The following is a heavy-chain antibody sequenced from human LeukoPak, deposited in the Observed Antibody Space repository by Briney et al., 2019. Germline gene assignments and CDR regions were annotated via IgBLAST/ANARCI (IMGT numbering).Heavy chain of an antibody. CDR3: AREYDSSGYYYFSLGY. Sequence: GGSLRLSCAASGFTVSSNYMSWVRQAPGKGLEWVSVIYSGGSTYYAGSVKGRFTISRDNSKNTLYLQMNSLRAEDTAVYYCAREYDSSGYYYFSLGYWGQGTLVTVSS. J-gene: IGHJ4*02. V-gene: IGHV3-66*01. CDR2: IYSGGST. CDR1: GFTVSSNY. D-gene: IGHD3-22*01.